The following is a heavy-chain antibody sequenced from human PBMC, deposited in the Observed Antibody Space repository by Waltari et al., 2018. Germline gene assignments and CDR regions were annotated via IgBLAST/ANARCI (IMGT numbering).Heavy chain of an antibody. D-gene: IGHD2-15*01. J-gene: IGHJ5*02. Sequence: QLQLQESGPGLVKPSETLALTCSVPGCSMSHNYLYWGWIRQPPGRELEWIGSISYGGTTYYNPSLESRVTILVDTSKNQFSLKVRSVTAADTAIYFCARQEAAVSKWFDPWGQGILVTVSS. CDR2: ISYGGTT. CDR3: ARQEAAVSKWFDP. CDR1: GCSMSHNYLY. V-gene: IGHV4-39*01.